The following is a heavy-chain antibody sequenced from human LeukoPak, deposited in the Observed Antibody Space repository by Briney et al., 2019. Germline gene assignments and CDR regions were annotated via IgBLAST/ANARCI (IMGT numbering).Heavy chain of an antibody. CDR3: AKDMRSYYYYYYMDV. CDR2: ISYDGSNK. D-gene: IGHD3-16*01. V-gene: IGHV3-30*04. J-gene: IGHJ6*03. CDR1: GFTFSSYA. Sequence: PGGSLRLSCAASGFTFSSYAMHWVRQAPGKGLEWVVFISYDGSNKYYADSVKGRFTISRDNAKNSLYLQMNSLRAEDTALYYCAKDMRSYYYYYYMDVWGKGTTVTISS.